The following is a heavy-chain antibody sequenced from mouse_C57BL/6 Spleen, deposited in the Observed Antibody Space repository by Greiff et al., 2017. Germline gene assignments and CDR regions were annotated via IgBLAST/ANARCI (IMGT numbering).Heavy chain of an antibody. Sequence: QVQLQQPGAELVKPGASVKLSCKASGYTFTSYWMHWVKQRPGQGLEWIGMIHPNSGSTNYNEKFKSKATLTVDKSSSTVYMQRSSLTSEDSAVYYCARSTDYGDLDYWGQGTTLTVSS. D-gene: IGHD2-4*01. V-gene: IGHV1-64*01. CDR3: ARSTDYGDLDY. CDR1: GYTFTSYW. J-gene: IGHJ2*01. CDR2: IHPNSGST.